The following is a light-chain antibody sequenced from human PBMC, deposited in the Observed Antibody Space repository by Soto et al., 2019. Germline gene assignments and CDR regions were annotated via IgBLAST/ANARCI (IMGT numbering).Light chain of an antibody. CDR1: QGVSSSY. J-gene: IGKJ4*01. CDR2: GAS. V-gene: IGKV3D-20*02. CDR3: QQRSNWPLT. Sequence: EIVLTQSPGTLSLSPGERATLSCRASQGVSSSYLAWYQQKPGQAPRLLIYGASNRATGIPARFSGGGSGTDFTLTISSLEPEDFAVYYCQQRSNWPLTFGGGTKVDIK.